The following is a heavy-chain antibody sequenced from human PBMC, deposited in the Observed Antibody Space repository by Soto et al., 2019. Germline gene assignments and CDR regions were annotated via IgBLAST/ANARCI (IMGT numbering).Heavy chain of an antibody. CDR2: INSDGSST. CDR3: ARLDYDFWSGPHYYYGMDV. CDR1: GFTFSSYW. V-gene: IGHV3-74*01. J-gene: IGHJ6*02. D-gene: IGHD3-3*01. Sequence: LRLSCAASGFTFSSYWMHWVRQAPGKGLVWVSRINSDGSSTSYADSVKGRFTISRDNAKNTLYLQMNSLRAEDTAVYYCARLDYDFWSGPHYYYGMDVWGQGTTVTVSS.